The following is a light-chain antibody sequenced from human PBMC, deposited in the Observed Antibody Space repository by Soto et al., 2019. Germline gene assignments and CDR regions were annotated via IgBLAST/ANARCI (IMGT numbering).Light chain of an antibody. J-gene: IGKJ3*01. Sequence: EIVMTQSPAALSMSLGETATLFCRASESIGSKLAWYQQKPGQAPRLLIYGASTRATGIPARFSGSGSGTDFTLTITSLQSEDFAVYYCQQYHDWPLFGPGTKMDIK. CDR2: GAS. CDR3: QQYHDWPL. CDR1: ESIGSK. V-gene: IGKV3D-15*01.